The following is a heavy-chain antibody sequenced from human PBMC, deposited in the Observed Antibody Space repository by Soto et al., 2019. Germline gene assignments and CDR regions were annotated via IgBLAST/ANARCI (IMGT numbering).Heavy chain of an antibody. CDR3: ARSHNRASDY. V-gene: IGHV3-7*01. D-gene: IGHD1-20*01. CDR1: GVKLNGFW. CDR2: IKEDGSEK. Sequence: PGGSLRLSCAASGVKLNGFWMRWFRQAPGKGLEWVASIKEDGSEKYYVDSVKGRFTVSRDNARNSLYLQMNSLRAEDTAVYFWARSHNRASDYWGQGTPVTVSS. J-gene: IGHJ4*02.